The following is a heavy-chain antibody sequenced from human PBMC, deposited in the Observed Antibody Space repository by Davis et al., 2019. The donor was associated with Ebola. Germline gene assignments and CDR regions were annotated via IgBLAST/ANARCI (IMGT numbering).Heavy chain of an antibody. CDR1: GFSLNTRGVG. J-gene: IGHJ4*02. CDR3: ASLRQTYDKSGYSQPFDY. Sequence: SGPTLVKPPQTLSLTCTFSGFSLNTRGVGVGWIRQSPRKGLEWIGTFYYSGTTFYNPSLKSRITVSVDPSKNQFSLKLNSATAADTAVYYCASLRQTYDKSGYSQPFDYWGQGSLVTVSS. CDR2: FYYSGTT. D-gene: IGHD3-22*01. V-gene: IGHV4-39*01.